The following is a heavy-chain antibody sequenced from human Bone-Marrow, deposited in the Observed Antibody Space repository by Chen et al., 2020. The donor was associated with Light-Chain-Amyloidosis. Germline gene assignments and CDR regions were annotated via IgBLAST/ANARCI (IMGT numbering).Heavy chain of an antibody. V-gene: IGHV3-30*03. D-gene: IGHD4-17*01. J-gene: IGHJ4*02. CDR3: ATPDSPVTEDYFDY. CDR2: MSYDVDVE. CDR1: GFTTHA. Sequence: QVPLVESGGGVVQPGTSLRLSCAGSGFTTHAVHWVSQAPGKGLQWLAVMSYDVDVEYYADFVQGPYIISRDNDKATVYLQMNSLREEDTAVYYCATPDSPVTEDYFDYWGQGTQVSVSS.